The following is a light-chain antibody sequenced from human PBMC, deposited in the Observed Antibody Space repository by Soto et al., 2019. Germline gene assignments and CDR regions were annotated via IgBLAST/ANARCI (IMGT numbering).Light chain of an antibody. CDR1: QGIRND. Sequence: DIQMTQSPSSLSASVGDPVTITCRASQGIRNDLAWYQQKPGKAPKLLIYAASTLQSGVPSRFSGSGSGTDFTLTISCLQSEDFATYYCQQYYSYPWTFGQGTKVDNK. V-gene: IGKV1-17*01. J-gene: IGKJ1*01. CDR3: QQYYSYPWT. CDR2: AAS.